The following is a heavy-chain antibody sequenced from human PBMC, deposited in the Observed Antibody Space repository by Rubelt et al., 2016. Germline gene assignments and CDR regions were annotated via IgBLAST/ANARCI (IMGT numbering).Heavy chain of an antibody. D-gene: IGHD3-10*01. CDR3: ARDSMVRGVPVPYDAYDI. CDR2: LSGSGGST. J-gene: IGHJ3*02. Sequence: PGKGLEWVSGLSGSGGSTYYADSVRGRFTISRDNSKNTMYVQMNSLRAEDTGLYYCARDSMVRGVPVPYDAYDIWGQGTMVTVSS. V-gene: IGHV3-23*01.